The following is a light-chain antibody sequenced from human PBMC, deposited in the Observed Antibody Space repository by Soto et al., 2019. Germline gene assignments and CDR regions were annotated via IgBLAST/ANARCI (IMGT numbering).Light chain of an antibody. V-gene: IGKV1-16*01. J-gene: IGKJ1*01. CDR1: QGISNF. Sequence: IQMTQSPTSLSSSVGDRVTITCRASQGISNFLAWFQQKPGKAPKSLVYGASSLQSGVPSRFRASGSVTDFSLTITSLQPEDCATYYCQQYHSYPPSFGQGTKVEIK. CDR3: QQYHSYPPS. CDR2: GAS.